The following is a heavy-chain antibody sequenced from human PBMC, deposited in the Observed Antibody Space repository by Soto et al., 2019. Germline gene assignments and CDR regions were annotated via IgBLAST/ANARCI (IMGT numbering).Heavy chain of an antibody. CDR1: GYTFSDRG. CDR2: VSTYSDIT. D-gene: IGHD3-22*01. CDR3: AINYDSRGYEDLDY. Sequence: QIHLVQSGPEVKEPGASVKVSCKASGYTFSDRGISWVRQAPGQGLEWMGWVSTYSDITNYAQKFQGRVSMTTDTSTNTAYMELRSLRPDDTAVYYCAINYDSRGYEDLDYWGQGSLVTVSS. V-gene: IGHV1-18*01. J-gene: IGHJ4*02.